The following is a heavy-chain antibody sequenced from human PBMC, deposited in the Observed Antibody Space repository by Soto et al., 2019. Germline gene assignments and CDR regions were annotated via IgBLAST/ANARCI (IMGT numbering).Heavy chain of an antibody. Sequence: PGGSLRLACAASGFTFSSYAMSWVRQAPGKGLEWVSAISGSGGSTYYADSVKGRFTISRDNSKNTLYLQMNSLRAEDTAVYYCAKNKGRTGPRGMDVWGQGTTVTVSS. D-gene: IGHD2-8*02. V-gene: IGHV3-23*01. J-gene: IGHJ6*02. CDR3: AKNKGRTGPRGMDV. CDR2: ISGSGGST. CDR1: GFTFSSYA.